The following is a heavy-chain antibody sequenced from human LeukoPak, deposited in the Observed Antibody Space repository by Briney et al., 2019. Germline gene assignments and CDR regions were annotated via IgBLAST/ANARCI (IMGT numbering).Heavy chain of an antibody. CDR3: ARAMNHAFNI. CDR2: MNEDGSKK. V-gene: IGHV3-7*03. Sequence: PGGCLRLSCTASVLTFSTYWMSWVRQAPGKGLEWVANMNEDGSKKYYVGSVRGRFTISRDNAKTSLYLQMSSLRAEDTAVYYCARAMNHAFNIWGQGAMVTVSS. J-gene: IGHJ3*02. CDR1: VLTFSTYW.